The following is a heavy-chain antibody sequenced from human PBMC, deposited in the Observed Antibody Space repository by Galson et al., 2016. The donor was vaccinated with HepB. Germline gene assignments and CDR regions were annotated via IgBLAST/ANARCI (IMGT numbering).Heavy chain of an antibody. CDR3: ARYCSSSSCEPADYYYYYYGMDV. D-gene: IGHD2-2*01. CDR2: ISGSGSAI. Sequence: SLRLSCAASGFTFSAYYMSWIRQAPGRGLEWISYISGSGSAIYYADSVKGRFTISRDNSKDSLYLQMNSLRAEDTAVYYCARYCSSSSCEPADYYYYYYGMDVWGQGTTVTVSS. V-gene: IGHV3-11*01. CDR1: GFTFSAYY. J-gene: IGHJ6*02.